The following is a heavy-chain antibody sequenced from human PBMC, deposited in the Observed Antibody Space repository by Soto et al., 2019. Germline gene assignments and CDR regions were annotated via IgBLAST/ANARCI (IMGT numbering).Heavy chain of an antibody. CDR1: GGSISSGGYY. CDR2: IYYSGST. V-gene: IGHV4-31*03. CDR3: ARDLEDSSGFAFDY. D-gene: IGHD3-22*01. Sequence: SETLSLTCTVSGGSISSGGYYWSWIRQHPGKGLEWVGYIYYSGSTYYNPSLKSRVTISVDTSKNQFSLKLSSVTAADTAVYYCARDLEDSSGFAFDYWGQGTLVTVSS. J-gene: IGHJ4*02.